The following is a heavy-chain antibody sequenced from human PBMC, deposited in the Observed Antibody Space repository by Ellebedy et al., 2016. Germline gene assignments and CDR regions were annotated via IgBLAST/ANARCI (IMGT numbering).Heavy chain of an antibody. CDR1: GGSMTTHK. CDR2: IYDTGTT. V-gene: IGHV4-59*11. D-gene: IGHD2-15*01. Sequence: SETLSLTXSVSGGSMTTHKWSWIRQSPGKGLEWFAYIYDTGTTHYNPSFMSRVSLSVDTSKNVFSLRLTSVTPEDSAVYYCASEWSGFDFWGQGTMVTVSS. J-gene: IGHJ3*01. CDR3: ASEWSGFDF.